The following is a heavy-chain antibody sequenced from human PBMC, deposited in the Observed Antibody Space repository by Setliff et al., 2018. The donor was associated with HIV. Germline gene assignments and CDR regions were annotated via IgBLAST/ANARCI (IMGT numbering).Heavy chain of an antibody. CDR1: GDSISTYC. D-gene: IGHD2-15*01. CDR3: ARSVPRYCSGGSCYPPLFDY. CDR2: IYTSGST. V-gene: IGHV4-4*08. J-gene: IGHJ4*02. Sequence: PSETLSLTCTVSGDSISTYCWIWIRQPPGKGLEWIGNIYTSGSTYYNPSLKSRVTISVDTSKNQFSLKLSSVTAADTAVYYCARSVPRYCSGGSCYPPLFDYWGQGTLVTVSS.